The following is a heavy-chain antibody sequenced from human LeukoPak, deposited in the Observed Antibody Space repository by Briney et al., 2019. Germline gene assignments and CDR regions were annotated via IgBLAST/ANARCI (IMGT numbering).Heavy chain of an antibody. CDR3: ARAPYSSSWYFDY. CDR1: RFTVGSSY. D-gene: IGHD6-13*01. J-gene: IGHJ4*02. CDR2: THTGGTQ. Sequence: GGSLTPSWPPSRFTVGSSYMTCVRPLEGNLLEWVSATHTGGTQHYAGSVKGRFTISRDNSKNTVYLQMNSLRAEDTAVYHCARAPYSSSWYFDYWGQGTLVTVSS. V-gene: IGHV3-66*01.